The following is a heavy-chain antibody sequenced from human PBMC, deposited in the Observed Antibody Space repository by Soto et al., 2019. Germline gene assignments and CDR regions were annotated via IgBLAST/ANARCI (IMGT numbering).Heavy chain of an antibody. CDR3: ARDYYDSSGYSHHYYYGMDV. CDR1: GGTFSSYA. V-gene: IGHV1-69*13. D-gene: IGHD3-22*01. J-gene: IGHJ6*02. CDR2: IIPIFGTA. Sequence: ASVKVSCKASGGTFSSYAISWVRQAPGQGLEWMGGIIPIFGTANYAQKFQGRVTITADESTSTAYMELSSLRSEDTAVYYSARDYYDSSGYSHHYYYGMDVWGQGTTVTVSS.